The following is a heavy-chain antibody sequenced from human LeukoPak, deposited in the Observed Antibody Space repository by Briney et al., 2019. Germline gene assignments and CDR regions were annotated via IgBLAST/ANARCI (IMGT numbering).Heavy chain of an antibody. V-gene: IGHV1-2*06. CDR1: GYTFTGYY. CDR2: INPNSGGT. CDR3: ASTVGVVPARFDY. Sequence: GASVKVSCMASGYTFTGYYMHWVRQAPGQGLEWMGRINPNSGGTNYAQKFQGRVTMTRDTSISTAYMELSRLRSDDTAVYYCASTVGVVPARFDYWGQGTLVTVSS. J-gene: IGHJ4*02. D-gene: IGHD2-2*01.